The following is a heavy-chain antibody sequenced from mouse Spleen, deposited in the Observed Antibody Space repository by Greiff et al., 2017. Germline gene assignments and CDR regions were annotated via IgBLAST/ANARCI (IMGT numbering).Heavy chain of an antibody. D-gene: IGHD2-3*01. CDR2: INPNYGTT. J-gene: IGHJ4*01. Sequence: VQLKESGPELVKPGASVKISCKASGYSFTDYNMNWVKQSNGKSLEWIGVINPNYGTTSYNQKFKGKATLTVDQSSSTAYMQLNSLTSEDSAVYYCAREKGDGYFYAMDYWGQGTSVTVSS. V-gene: IGHV1-39*01. CDR1: GYSFTDYN. CDR3: AREKGDGYFYAMDY.